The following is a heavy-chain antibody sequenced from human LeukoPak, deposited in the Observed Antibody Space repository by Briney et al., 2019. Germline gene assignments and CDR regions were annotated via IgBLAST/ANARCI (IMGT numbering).Heavy chain of an antibody. J-gene: IGHJ4*02. CDR2: ISSMSSYT. V-gene: IGHV3-21*01. Sequence: GGSLRLSCAASGVPFSGYSMNWVRQAPGKGLEWVSSISSMSSYTYYADSVKGRFTISRDNAKNSLYLQVNSLRAEDTAVYYCARDWGGDGVFDYWGQGTLVTVSS. CDR3: ARDWGGDGVFDY. CDR1: GVPFSGYS. D-gene: IGHD3-16*01.